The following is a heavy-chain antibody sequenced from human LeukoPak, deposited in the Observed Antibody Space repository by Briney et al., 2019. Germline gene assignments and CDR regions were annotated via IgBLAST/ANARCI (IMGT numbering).Heavy chain of an antibody. J-gene: IGHJ6*03. CDR3: ASSSLSGSSDYYYYYMDV. CDR1: GYSISSGYY. D-gene: IGHD1-26*01. V-gene: IGHV4-38-2*02. CDR2: IYHSGST. Sequence: PSETLSLTCTVSGYSISSGYYWGWIRQPPGKGLEWIGSIYHSGSTYYNPSLKSRVTISVDTSKNQSSLKLSSVTAADTAVYYCASSSLSGSSDYYYYYMDVWGKGTTVTVSS.